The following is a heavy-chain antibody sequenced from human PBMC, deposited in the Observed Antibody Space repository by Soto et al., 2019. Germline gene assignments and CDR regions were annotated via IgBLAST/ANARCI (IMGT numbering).Heavy chain of an antibody. CDR2: IYYSGST. CDR1: GGSISSYY. Sequence: SETLSLTCTVSGGSISSYYWSWIRQPPGKGLEWIGSIYYSGSTYYNPSLKSRVTISVDTSKNQFSLKLSSVTAADTAVYYCARLGFVGGEYAFDIWGQGTMVTVSS. CDR3: ARLGFVGGEYAFDI. V-gene: IGHV4-59*05. J-gene: IGHJ3*02. D-gene: IGHD7-27*01.